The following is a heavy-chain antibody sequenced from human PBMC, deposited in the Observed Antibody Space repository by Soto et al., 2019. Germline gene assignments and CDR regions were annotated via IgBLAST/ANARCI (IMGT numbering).Heavy chain of an antibody. Sequence: SQTLSLTCAISGDSVSSNSAAWNWIRQSPSGGLEWLGRTYYRSKWYNDYAVSVKSRITINPDTSKNQFSLQLNSVTPEDTAVYYCARRGSYTGRPPYDYWGQGTLVTVSS. CDR1: GDSVSSNSAA. V-gene: IGHV6-1*01. J-gene: IGHJ4*02. D-gene: IGHD1-26*01. CDR3: ARRGSYTGRPPYDY. CDR2: TYYRSKWYN.